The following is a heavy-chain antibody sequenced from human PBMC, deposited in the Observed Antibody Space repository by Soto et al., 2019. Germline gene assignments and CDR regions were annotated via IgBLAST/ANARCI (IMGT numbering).Heavy chain of an antibody. Sequence: QVQLVESGGGLVKPGGSLRLSCAASGFNFSDYYMSWLRQAPGKGLEWVSYINSSSSFTNYADSVKGRFTISRDNAKNSLYLQINSLRAEDTAVYYCARIIAAAGGRRYFDLWGRGTLVTVSS. J-gene: IGHJ2*01. D-gene: IGHD6-13*01. V-gene: IGHV3-11*05. CDR2: INSSSSFT. CDR1: GFNFSDYY. CDR3: ARIIAAAGGRRYFDL.